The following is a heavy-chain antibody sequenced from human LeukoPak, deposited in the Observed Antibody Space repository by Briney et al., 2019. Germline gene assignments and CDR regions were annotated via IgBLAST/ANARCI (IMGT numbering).Heavy chain of an antibody. CDR3: ARYRFGENGMDV. CDR1: GLTLSSYS. Sequence: PGGSLRLSCAASGLTLSSYSMNWVRQAPGKGLEWVPSISSSSSHIYYADSMKGRITISRDNAKNSMYLQMNSLRAEDTAVYHCARYRFGENGMDVWGQGTTVTVSS. CDR2: ISSSSSHI. V-gene: IGHV3-21*01. D-gene: IGHD3-10*01. J-gene: IGHJ6*02.